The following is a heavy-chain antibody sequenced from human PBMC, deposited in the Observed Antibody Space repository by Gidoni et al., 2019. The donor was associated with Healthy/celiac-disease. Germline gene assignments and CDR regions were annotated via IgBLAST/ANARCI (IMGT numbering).Heavy chain of an antibody. CDR2: ISAYNGNT. J-gene: IGHJ6*02. D-gene: IGHD3-9*01. CDR1: GYTFTSYG. Sequence: QVQLVQSGAEVKKPGASVKVSCKAAGYTFTSYGISWVRQAPGQGLEWMGWISAYNGNTTYAQKLQGRVTMTTDTSTSTAYMELRSLRSDDTAVYYCARDRGSLRYFDWLNYGMDVWGQGTTVTVSS. V-gene: IGHV1-18*01. CDR3: ARDRGSLRYFDWLNYGMDV.